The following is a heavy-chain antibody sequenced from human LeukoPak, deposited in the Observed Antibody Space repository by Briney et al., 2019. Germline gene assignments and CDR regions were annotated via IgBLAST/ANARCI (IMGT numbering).Heavy chain of an antibody. Sequence: ASVKDSCKASGYTFTSYGISWVRQAPGQGLEWMGWISAYNGNTNYAQKLQGRVTMTTDTSTSTAYMELRSLRSDDTAVYYCARPAGYSSGWSDFDYWGQGTLVTVSS. CDR1: GYTFTSYG. J-gene: IGHJ4*02. D-gene: IGHD6-19*01. CDR3: ARPAGYSSGWSDFDY. V-gene: IGHV1-18*01. CDR2: ISAYNGNT.